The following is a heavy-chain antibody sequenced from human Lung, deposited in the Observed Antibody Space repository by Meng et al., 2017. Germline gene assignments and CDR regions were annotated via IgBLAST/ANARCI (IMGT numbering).Heavy chain of an antibody. D-gene: IGHD6-13*01. CDR1: GYPFSAYW. Sequence: QGLWMQSGPEVKRPGASWMVSSKHPGYPFSAYWIQWVRQAPGQGLEWMGRIDPKSDNTHYAQKFQGRVTMTRDTSISTAYMELSGLRSDDTAVYYCARDEDISAAGYLLGDFWGQGTLVTVSS. J-gene: IGHJ4*02. V-gene: IGHV1-2*06. CDR2: IDPKSDNT. CDR3: ARDEDISAAGYLLGDF.